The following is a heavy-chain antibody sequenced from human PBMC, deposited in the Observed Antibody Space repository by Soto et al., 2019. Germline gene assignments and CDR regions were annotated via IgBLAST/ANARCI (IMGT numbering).Heavy chain of an antibody. J-gene: IGHJ6*02. CDR2: ISSSGSTI. CDR3: ARNNWNSYYYYYGMDV. D-gene: IGHD1-7*01. CDR1: GFTFSSYE. Sequence: PGGSLRLSCAASGFTFSSYEMNWVRQAPGKGLEWVSYISSSGSTIYYADSVKGRFTISRDNAKNSLYLQMNSLRAEDTAVYYCARNNWNSYYYYYGMDVWGQGTTVTVSS. V-gene: IGHV3-48*03.